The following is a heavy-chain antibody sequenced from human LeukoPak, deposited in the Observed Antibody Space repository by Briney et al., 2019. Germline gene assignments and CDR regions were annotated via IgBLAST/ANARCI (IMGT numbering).Heavy chain of an antibody. Sequence: NPGGSLRLSCAASGFTFSDYYMTWIRQAPGKGLEWVSYMSDNGNSIYYADSVKGRFTISRDNAKNSLYLQMNSLRADDTAVYFCARVPQFYSPLCYSGQRTMVTFSS. D-gene: IGHD4-11*01. CDR1: GFTFSDYY. CDR3: ARVPQFYSPLCY. J-gene: IGHJ4*02. V-gene: IGHV3-11*01. CDR2: MSDNGNSI.